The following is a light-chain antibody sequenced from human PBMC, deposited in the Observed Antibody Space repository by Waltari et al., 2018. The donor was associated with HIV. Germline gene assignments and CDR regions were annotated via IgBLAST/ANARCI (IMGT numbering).Light chain of an antibody. J-gene: IGLJ2*01. CDR3: SSYTANSRI. CDR1: RSDVGGPNS. V-gene: IGLV2-14*03. Sequence: QSALTQPASASGSLGQSITISCTGTRSDVGGPNSVSWYRQHPGKAPKLLISDVSNRPSVVSNRFSGSKSGNTASLTISGLQAEDEADYYCSSYTANSRIFGGGTRLTVL. CDR2: DVS.